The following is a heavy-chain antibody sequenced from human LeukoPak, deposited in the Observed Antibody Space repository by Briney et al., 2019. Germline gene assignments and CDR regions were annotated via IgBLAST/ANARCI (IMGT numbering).Heavy chain of an antibody. CDR2: INHSGST. CDR1: GGSFSGYY. D-gene: IGHD2-8*02. J-gene: IGHJ4*02. Sequence: SETLSLTCAVYGGSFSGYYWSWIRQPPGKGLEWIGEINHSGSTNYNPSLKSRVTISVETSKNQFSLKLSSVTAADTAVYYCARGWSVFDYWGQGTLVTVSS. CDR3: ARGWSVFDY. V-gene: IGHV4-34*01.